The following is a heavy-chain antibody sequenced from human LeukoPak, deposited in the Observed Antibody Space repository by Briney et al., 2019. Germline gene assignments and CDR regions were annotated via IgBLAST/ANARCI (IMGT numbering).Heavy chain of an antibody. D-gene: IGHD2-15*01. V-gene: IGHV3-23*01. CDR2: ISGNGGNK. Sequence: GGSLRLSCYTSGFTFSDYAISWVRQAPGKGLQWVSIISGNGGNKFYADSVKGRFTISRDNSKNTLFLQMNSLRADDTAVYYCAKDPKCSGGSCYGYFDYWGRGTQVTVSS. CDR1: GFTFSDYA. J-gene: IGHJ4*03. CDR3: AKDPKCSGGSCYGYFDY.